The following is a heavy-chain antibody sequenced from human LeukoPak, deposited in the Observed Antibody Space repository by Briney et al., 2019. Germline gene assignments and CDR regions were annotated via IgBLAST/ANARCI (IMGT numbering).Heavy chain of an antibody. CDR2: IYHSGST. D-gene: IGHD2-15*01. CDR3: ARGYRRTPRIRRNGMDV. Sequence: SETLSLTCAVSGGSISSGGYSWSWIRQPPGKGLEWIGYIYHSGSTYYNPSLKSRVTISVDRSKNQFSLKLSSVTAADTAVYYCARGYRRTPRIRRNGMDVWGQGTTVTVSS. CDR1: GGSISSGGYS. V-gene: IGHV4-30-2*01. J-gene: IGHJ6*02.